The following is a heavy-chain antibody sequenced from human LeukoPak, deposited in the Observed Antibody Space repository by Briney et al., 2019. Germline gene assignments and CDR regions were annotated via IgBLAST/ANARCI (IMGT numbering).Heavy chain of an antibody. CDR2: IRSKANNYAT. CDR3: TRHRPDTGYYGSGTYYGFDY. V-gene: IGHV3-73*01. D-gene: IGHD3-10*01. J-gene: IGHJ4*02. Sequence: GGSLRLSCAASELTFSGSTMHWVRQASGKGLEWVGRIRSKANNYATEYAASVKGRFTISRDDSKNTAYLQMNSLKTEDTAVYYCTRHRPDTGYYGSGTYYGFDYWGQGTLVTVSS. CDR1: ELTFSGST.